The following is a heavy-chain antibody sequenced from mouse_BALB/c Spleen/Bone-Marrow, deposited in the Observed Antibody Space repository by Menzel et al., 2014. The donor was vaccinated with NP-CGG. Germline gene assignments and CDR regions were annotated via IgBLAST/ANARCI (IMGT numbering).Heavy chain of an antibody. V-gene: IGHV3-5*02. Sequence: VQLKESGPGLVKPSQTVSLTCTVTGISITTGNYRWSWIRQFPGNKLEWIGYIYYSGTITYNPSLTSRTTITRDTSKNQFFLEMNSLTAEDTATYYCARYLGAYFDYWGQGTTLTVSS. D-gene: IGHD1-1*01. CDR3: ARYLGAYFDY. CDR1: GISITTGNYR. J-gene: IGHJ2*01. CDR2: IYYSGTI.